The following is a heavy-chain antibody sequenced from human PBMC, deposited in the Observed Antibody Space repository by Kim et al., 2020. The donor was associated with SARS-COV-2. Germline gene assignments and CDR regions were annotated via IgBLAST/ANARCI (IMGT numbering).Heavy chain of an antibody. CDR3: ASTREDYDYYGGGYYY. V-gene: IGHV4-39*01. J-gene: IGHJ6*01. Sequence: SETLSLTCTVSGESITNTNYYWGWIRQPPGKGLEWIGNIYYSGSTYYNPSLKSRVTISVDMSKNQFSLRLSSVTAADTAVYYCASTREDYDYYGGGYYY. CDR1: GESITNTNYY. D-gene: IGHD3-22*01. CDR2: IYYSGST.